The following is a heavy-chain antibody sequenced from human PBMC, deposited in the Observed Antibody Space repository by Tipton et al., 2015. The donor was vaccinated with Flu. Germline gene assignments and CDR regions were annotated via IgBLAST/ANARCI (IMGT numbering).Heavy chain of an antibody. V-gene: IGHV4-61*02. Sequence: TLSLTCTVSGGSISSGSYYRSWIRQPAGKGLEWIGRIYTSGSTNYNPSLKSRVTISVDTYKNQFSLKLSSVTAADTAVYYCARGPYDSSGYYIHYFDYWGQGTLVTVST. J-gene: IGHJ4*02. CDR2: IYTSGST. CDR3: ARGPYDSSGYYIHYFDY. D-gene: IGHD3-22*01. CDR1: GGSISSGSYY.